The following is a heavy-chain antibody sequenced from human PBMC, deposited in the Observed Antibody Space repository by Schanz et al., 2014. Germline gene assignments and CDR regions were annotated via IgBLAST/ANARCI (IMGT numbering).Heavy chain of an antibody. CDR1: GFTFSDYY. CDR2: ISGSSIHK. J-gene: IGHJ6*02. CDR3: ASCLSRYQYYGVDV. Sequence: QVYLVESGGDLVKPGGSLRLSCAASGFTFSDYYMAWIRQAPGKGLEWVSHISGSSIHKNYADSVKGRFSISRDNGETSVYLQINSLRVEDTAVYYCASCLSRYQYYGVDVWGQGTTXIVSS. V-gene: IGHV3-11*05. D-gene: IGHD3-10*01.